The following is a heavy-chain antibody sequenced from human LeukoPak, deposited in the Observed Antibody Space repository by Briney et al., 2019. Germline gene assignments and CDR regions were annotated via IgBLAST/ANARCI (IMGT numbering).Heavy chain of an antibody. V-gene: IGHV4-59*12. J-gene: IGHJ4*02. CDR1: GGSISSYY. CDR3: ARERVRGAFDY. D-gene: IGHD3-10*01. Sequence: SSETLSLTCTVSGGSISSYYWSWIRQPPGKGLEWIGYIYYSGSTNYNPSLKSRVTISVDTSKNQFSLKLSSVTAADTAVYYCARERVRGAFDYWGQGTLVTVSS. CDR2: IYYSGST.